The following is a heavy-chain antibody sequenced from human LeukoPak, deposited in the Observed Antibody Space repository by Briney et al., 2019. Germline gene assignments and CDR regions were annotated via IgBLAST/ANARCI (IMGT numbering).Heavy chain of an antibody. CDR3: AREAGVSYGLYYYYYGMDV. V-gene: IGHV4-38-2*02. CDR2: IYHSGST. Sequence: PSETLSLTCAVSGYSISSGYYWSWIRQPPGKGLEWIGSIYHSGSTYYNPSLKSRVTISVDTSKNQFSLKLSSVTAADTAVYYCAREAGVSYGLYYYYYGMDVWGKGTTVTVSS. J-gene: IGHJ6*04. D-gene: IGHD5-18*01. CDR1: GYSISSGYY.